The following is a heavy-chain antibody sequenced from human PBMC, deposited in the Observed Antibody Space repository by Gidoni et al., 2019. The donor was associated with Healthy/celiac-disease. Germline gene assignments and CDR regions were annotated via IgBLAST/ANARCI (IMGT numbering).Heavy chain of an antibody. V-gene: IGHV3-15*01. J-gene: IGHJ4*02. Sequence: LVESGGGLVKHGGALRLSCAASGFTFSNACISWVRQAPGKGLEWVGRIKSKTDGGTTDYAAPVKGRFTISRDDSNNTLYLQMNSLKTEDTAVYYCTTATYYDFWSGSSFDYWGQGTLVTVSS. D-gene: IGHD3-3*01. CDR2: IKSKTDGGTT. CDR3: TTATYYDFWSGSSFDY. CDR1: GFTFSNAC.